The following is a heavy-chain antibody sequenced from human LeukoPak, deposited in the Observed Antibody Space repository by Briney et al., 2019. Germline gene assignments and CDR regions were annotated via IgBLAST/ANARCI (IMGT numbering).Heavy chain of an antibody. CDR1: GFTFSSYE. D-gene: IGHD3-10*01. CDR3: AREVVLLWFGELLKHDAFDI. J-gene: IGHJ3*02. Sequence: GGSLRLSCAASGFTFSSYEMNWVRQAPGKGLEWVSYISSSGGTKYYADSVKGRFTISRDNAKNSLYLQMNSLRAEDTAVYYCAREVVLLWFGELLKHDAFDIWGQGTMVTVSS. V-gene: IGHV3-48*03. CDR2: ISSSGGTK.